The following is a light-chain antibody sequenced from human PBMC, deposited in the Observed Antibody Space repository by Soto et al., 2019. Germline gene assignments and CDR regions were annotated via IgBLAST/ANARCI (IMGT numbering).Light chain of an antibody. CDR3: QQYGSSSWT. Sequence: EIVLTQSPGTLSLSPGERATLSCRASQSVSSSYLAWYQQKPGQAPRLLIYGASNRATGIPDRFSGSGSGTDFTLTISRLEPEDFAVYYCQQYGSSSWTFGLGTKVDIK. J-gene: IGKJ1*01. CDR2: GAS. V-gene: IGKV3-20*01. CDR1: QSVSSSY.